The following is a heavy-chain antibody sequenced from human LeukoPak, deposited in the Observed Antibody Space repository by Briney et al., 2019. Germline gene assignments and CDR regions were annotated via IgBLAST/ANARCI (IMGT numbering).Heavy chain of an antibody. V-gene: IGHV4-39*07. CDR2: IYYSGST. J-gene: IGHJ5*02. Sequence: PSETLSLTCTVSGGSISSSYYYWGWIRQPPGKGLEWIGSIYYSGSTYYNPSLKSRVTISVDTSKNQFSLKLSSVTAADTAVYYCARAPLAVAGTSWFDPWGQGTLVTVSS. D-gene: IGHD6-19*01. CDR1: GGSISSSYYY. CDR3: ARAPLAVAGTSWFDP.